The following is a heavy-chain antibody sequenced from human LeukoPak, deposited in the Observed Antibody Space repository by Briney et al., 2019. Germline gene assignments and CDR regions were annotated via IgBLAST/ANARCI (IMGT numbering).Heavy chain of an antibody. J-gene: IGHJ4*02. CDR1: GGSISSYY. CDR2: IYTSGST. CDR3: ARMRYGSGSYTYFDY. Sequence: SETLSLTCTVSGGSISSYYWSWIRQPAGKGLEWIGRIYTSGSTNYNPSLKSRVTMSVDTSKNQFSLKLSSVTAADTAVYYCARMRYGSGSYTYFDYWGQGTLVTVSS. V-gene: IGHV4-4*07. D-gene: IGHD3-10*01.